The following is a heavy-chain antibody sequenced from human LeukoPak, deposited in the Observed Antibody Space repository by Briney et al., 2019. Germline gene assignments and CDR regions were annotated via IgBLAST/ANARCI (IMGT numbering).Heavy chain of an antibody. CDR1: GFTLSYYT. CDR2: ISYDGSNK. D-gene: IGHD3-22*01. Sequence: GGSLRLSCAASGFTLSYYTMHWVRQAPGKGLEWVAVISYDGSNKYYADSVKGRFTISRDNSKNTLYLQMNSPRAEDTAVYYCARVLNYYDSSGYYFSYWGQGTLVTVSS. V-gene: IGHV3-30-3*01. J-gene: IGHJ4*02. CDR3: ARVLNYYDSSGYYFSY.